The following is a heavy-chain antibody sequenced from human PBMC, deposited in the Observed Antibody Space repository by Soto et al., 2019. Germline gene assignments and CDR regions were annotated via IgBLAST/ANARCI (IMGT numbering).Heavy chain of an antibody. CDR3: ARGYNWNDPYYYYYGMDV. V-gene: IGHV3-33*01. D-gene: IGHD1-1*01. J-gene: IGHJ6*02. CDR1: GFTFSSYG. Sequence: GGSLRLSCAASGFTFSSYGMHWVRQAPGKGLEWVAVIWYDGSNKYYADSVKGRFTISRDNSKNTLYLQMNSLRAEDTAVYYCARGYNWNDPYYYYYGMDVWGQGTTVTVSS. CDR2: IWYDGSNK.